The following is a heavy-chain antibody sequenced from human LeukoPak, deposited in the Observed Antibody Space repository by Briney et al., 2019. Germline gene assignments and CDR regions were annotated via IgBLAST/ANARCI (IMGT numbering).Heavy chain of an antibody. D-gene: IGHD2-15*01. V-gene: IGHV3-23*01. Sequence: GGSLRLSCAAPGFTFSSYAMSWVRQAPGKGLEWVSAISGSGGSTYYADSVKGRFTISRDNSKNTLYLQMNSLRAEDTAVYYCAKHCSGDNCYVGDFQHWGQGTLVTVSS. J-gene: IGHJ1*01. CDR3: AKHCSGDNCYVGDFQH. CDR2: ISGSGGST. CDR1: GFTFSSYA.